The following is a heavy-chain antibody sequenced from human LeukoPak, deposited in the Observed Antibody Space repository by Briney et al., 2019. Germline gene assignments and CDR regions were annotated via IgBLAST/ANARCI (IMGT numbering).Heavy chain of an antibody. CDR2: IFGSGGSA. CDR3: GKTTTGYSSGRYPAWPVDY. V-gene: IGHV3-23*01. CDR1: GFTFSSYA. Sequence: GSLRLSCAASGFTFSSYAMYWVRQAPGKGLEWVSGIFGSGGSAHYADSVKGRFTISRDNSTNTVYLQMNSLRAEDTAVYYCGKTTTGYSSGRYPAWPVDYWGQGTLVTVSS. D-gene: IGHD6-19*01. J-gene: IGHJ4*02.